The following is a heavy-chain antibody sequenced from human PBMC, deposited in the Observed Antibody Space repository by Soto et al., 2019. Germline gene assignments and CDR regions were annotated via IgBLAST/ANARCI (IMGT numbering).Heavy chain of an antibody. V-gene: IGHV1-8*01. Sequence: QVQLVQSGAEVKKPGASVKVSCMASGYTFTSYDINWVRHATGQGLEWMGWMNPNSGNTAYAQKFQGRVTMTRNTSISVAYMELSSLRSEDTAVYYCAREALFRMDVWGRGTTVTVPS. CDR1: GYTFTSYD. J-gene: IGHJ6*02. CDR3: AREALFRMDV. D-gene: IGHD3-10*02. CDR2: MNPNSGNT.